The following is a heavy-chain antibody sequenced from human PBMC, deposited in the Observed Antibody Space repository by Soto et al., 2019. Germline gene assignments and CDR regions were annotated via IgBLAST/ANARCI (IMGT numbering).Heavy chain of an antibody. CDR2: FFSGAER. CDR3: ARMNGDYNYYAMDV. J-gene: IGHJ6*02. V-gene: IGHV2-26*01. CDR1: GFSLSNPSMG. Sequence: QVTLKESGPVLVKPTETLTLTCTVSGFSLSNPSMGVSWIRQPPGKPLEWLAHFFSGAERSYSASMQSRLTMSTDTSGSQVVLTMTNLDPVDTATYFCARMNGDYNYYAMDVWGQGTTVTVSS. D-gene: IGHD4-17*01.